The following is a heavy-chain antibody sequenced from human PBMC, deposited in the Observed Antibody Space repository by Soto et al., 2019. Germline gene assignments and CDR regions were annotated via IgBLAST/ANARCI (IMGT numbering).Heavy chain of an antibody. CDR2: VSHDQSNK. Sequence: PGGSLRLSCAASGFTFSHYAMHWVRQAPGKGLEWVAFVSHDQSNKYYADSVKGRFTISRDNSKNTLYLQMNGLRAEDTAVYYCARDRITVNVDYYYDMDVWGQGTTVTVSS. D-gene: IGHD6-19*01. CDR3: ARDRITVNVDYYYDMDV. V-gene: IGHV3-30*04. J-gene: IGHJ6*02. CDR1: GFTFSHYA.